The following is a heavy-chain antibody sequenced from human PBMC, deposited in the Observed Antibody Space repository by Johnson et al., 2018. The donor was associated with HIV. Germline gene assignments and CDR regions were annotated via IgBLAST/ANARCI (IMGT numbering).Heavy chain of an antibody. CDR2: ISGSGGST. V-gene: IGHV3-66*01. Sequence: MQLVESGGGLVQSGESLRLSCAASGITVNTNYMSWVRRAPGKGLEWVSVISGSGGSTYYADSVKGRFTISRDNSKNTLYLQMNSLRAEDTAVYYCARDPPARSQYNTPPLAFDIWGQGTMVTVSS. J-gene: IGHJ3*02. CDR1: GITVNTNY. D-gene: IGHD1-14*01. CDR3: ARDPPARSQYNTPPLAFDI.